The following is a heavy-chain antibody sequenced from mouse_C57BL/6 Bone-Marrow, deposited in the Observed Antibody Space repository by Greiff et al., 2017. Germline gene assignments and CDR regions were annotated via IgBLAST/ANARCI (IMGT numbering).Heavy chain of an antibody. D-gene: IGHD1-1*01. Sequence: VQLQQSGPELVKPGASVKISCKASGYSFTDYNMNWVKQSHGKSLEWIGVINPNYGTTSYNQKFKGKATLTVDQSSSTAYMQLNSLTSEDSAVYYCARSITTVVATNFDYWGQGTTLTVSS. CDR2: INPNYGTT. V-gene: IGHV1-39*01. J-gene: IGHJ2*01. CDR1: GYSFTDYN. CDR3: ARSITTVVATNFDY.